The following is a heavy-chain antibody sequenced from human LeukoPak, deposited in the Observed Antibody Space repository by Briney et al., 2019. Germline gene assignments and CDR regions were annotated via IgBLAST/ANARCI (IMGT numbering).Heavy chain of an antibody. D-gene: IGHD1-7*01. CDR2: IIPIFGTA. J-gene: IGHJ4*02. V-gene: IGHV1-69*05. CDR3: ARGGGLEPGTYYFDY. CDR1: GGTFSSYA. Sequence: ASVKVSFKASGGTFSSYAISWARQAPGQGLEWMGGIIPIFGTANYAQKFQGRVTITTDESTSTAYMELSSLRSEDTAVYYCARGGGLEPGTYYFDYWGQGTLVTVSS.